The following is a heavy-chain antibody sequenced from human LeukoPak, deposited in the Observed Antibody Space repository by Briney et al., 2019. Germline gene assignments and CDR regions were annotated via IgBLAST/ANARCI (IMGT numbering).Heavy chain of an antibody. CDR2: ISYDGSNK. Sequence: PGGSLRLSCAASGFTFSSYGMHWVRQAPGKGLEWVAVISYDGSNKYYADSVKGRFTISRDNSKNTLYLQMNSLRAEDTAVYYCATAPGSRYYFDYWGQGTLVTVSS. CDR3: ATAPGSRYYFDY. CDR1: GFTFSSYG. V-gene: IGHV3-30*03. J-gene: IGHJ4*02. D-gene: IGHD3-10*01.